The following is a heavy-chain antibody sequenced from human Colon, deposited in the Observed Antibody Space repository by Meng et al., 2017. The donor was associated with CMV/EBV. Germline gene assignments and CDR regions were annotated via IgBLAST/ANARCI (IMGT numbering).Heavy chain of an antibody. CDR3: ARALSGDGMDV. CDR1: GFSVGNNY. V-gene: IGHV3-53*01. D-gene: IGHD3-10*01. Sequence: GGSLRLSCAASGFSVGNNYMNWVRQAPGKGLEWVSVIYDVGNIYCAESVKGRFTISRDNAKNSLYLQMNSLRAEDTALYYCARALSGDGMDVWGQGTTVTVSS. CDR2: IYDVGNI. J-gene: IGHJ6*02.